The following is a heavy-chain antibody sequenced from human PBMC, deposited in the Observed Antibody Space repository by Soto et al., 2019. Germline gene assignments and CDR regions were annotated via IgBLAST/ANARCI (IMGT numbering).Heavy chain of an antibody. D-gene: IGHD1-26*01. Sequence: PGGSLRLSCAASGFTFSDRYVDWVRQAPGKGLEWVGRSRNKANGYTTEYAASVKGRFSVSRDESQNSVYLQMDSLKTEDTAVYYCARGSLSGRAFDYWGQGTLVTVSS. CDR1: GFTFSDRY. CDR3: ARGSLSGRAFDY. V-gene: IGHV3-72*01. CDR2: SRNKANGYTT. J-gene: IGHJ4*02.